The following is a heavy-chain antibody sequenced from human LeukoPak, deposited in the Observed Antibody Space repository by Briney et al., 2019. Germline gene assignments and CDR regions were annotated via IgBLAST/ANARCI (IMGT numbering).Heavy chain of an antibody. Sequence: ASVKVSCKVSGYTLTELSMHWVRQAPGKGLEWMGGFDPEDGETTYARKFQGRVTMTEDTSTDTAYMELSSLRSEDTAVYYCAGYFDIAVAGTRGHFDYWGQGTLVTVSS. CDR2: FDPEDGET. CDR3: AGYFDIAVAGTRGHFDY. J-gene: IGHJ4*02. CDR1: GYTLTELS. V-gene: IGHV1-24*01. D-gene: IGHD6-19*01.